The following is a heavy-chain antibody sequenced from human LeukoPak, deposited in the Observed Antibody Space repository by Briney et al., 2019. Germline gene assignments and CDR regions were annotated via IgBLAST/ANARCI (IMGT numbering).Heavy chain of an antibody. Sequence: SETLSLNCSVSSFSIIGNYWVRQQQLPGQGWKRIMNVYISRSTTYDTSLKSPVTISVVTSKNHFSLKLSSVTATDTAVDYCARCIAARPGASTDYYYYMDVWGKGTMVTVSS. V-gene: IGHV4-4*09. J-gene: IGHJ6*03. CDR2: VYISRST. CDR3: ARCIAARPGASTDYYYYMDV. D-gene: IGHD6-6*01. CDR1: SFSIIGNY.